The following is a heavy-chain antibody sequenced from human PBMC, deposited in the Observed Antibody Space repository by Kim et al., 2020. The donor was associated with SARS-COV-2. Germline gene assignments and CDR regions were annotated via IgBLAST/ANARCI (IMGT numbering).Heavy chain of an antibody. Sequence: TLYTDSGKARLTISRDNSKNMLFLQMNSLRTDDTALYYCAKCRPFYYDSWGQGTLVTVSS. V-gene: IGHV3-23*01. J-gene: IGHJ4*02. D-gene: IGHD3-10*01. CDR3: AKCRPFYYDS. CDR2: T.